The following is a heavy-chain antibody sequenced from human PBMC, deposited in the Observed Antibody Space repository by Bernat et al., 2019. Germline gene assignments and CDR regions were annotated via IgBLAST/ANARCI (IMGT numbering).Heavy chain of an antibody. J-gene: IGHJ4*02. Sequence: QVQLVESGGGVVQPGRSLRLSCAASGFTFSSYGMHCVRQAPGKGLEWVAVIWYDGSNKYYADSVKGRFTISRDNSKNTLYLQMNSLRAEDTAVYYCARSMTTVTLSHFDYWGQGTLVTVSS. D-gene: IGHD4-17*01. V-gene: IGHV3-33*01. CDR1: GFTFSSYG. CDR2: IWYDGSNK. CDR3: ARSMTTVTLSHFDY.